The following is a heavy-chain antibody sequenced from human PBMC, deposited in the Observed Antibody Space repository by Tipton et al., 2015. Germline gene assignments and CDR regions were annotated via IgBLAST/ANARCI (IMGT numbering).Heavy chain of an antibody. Sequence: GSLRLSCAASGLTFRSYWMSWVRQAPGKGLEWVANIKQDGSEKYYVDSVKGRFTISRDNAKNSLYLQMNSLRAEDTAVYYCAKEFHNSGCVSFDFWGQGTLVTVSS. D-gene: IGHD5-12*01. CDR1: GLTFRSYW. J-gene: IGHJ4*02. CDR3: AKEFHNSGCVSFDF. CDR2: IKQDGSEK. V-gene: IGHV3-7*01.